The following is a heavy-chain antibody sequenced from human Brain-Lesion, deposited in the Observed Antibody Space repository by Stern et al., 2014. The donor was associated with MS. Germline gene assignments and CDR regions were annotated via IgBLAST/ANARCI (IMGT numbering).Heavy chain of an antibody. CDR3: AKHLAERPFDY. Sequence: DQLVASGGGLVQPGGSLRLSCAASGFTYTDYWMRGVRQAPGKGPEWVAVISNDGNHKYYAGSVKDRFTISRDNSKNTLYLQMNSLRVEDTAVYYCAKHLAERPFDYWGQGTLVTVSS. D-gene: IGHD1-1*01. J-gene: IGHJ4*02. V-gene: IGHV3-30*18. CDR2: ISNDGNHK. CDR1: GFTYTDYW.